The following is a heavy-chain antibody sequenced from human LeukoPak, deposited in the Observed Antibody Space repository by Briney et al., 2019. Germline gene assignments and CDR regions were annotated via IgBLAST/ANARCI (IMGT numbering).Heavy chain of an antibody. V-gene: IGHV4-4*07. CDR1: GGSTSSYY. J-gene: IGHJ6*02. CDR2: IYTSGST. CDR3: ARELLSTVGLDYYYFGMDV. Sequence: SGTLSLTCTVSGGSTSSYYWSWIRQPAGGGLEWIGRIYTSGSTNYNTSPKRRVTLSVATSKNQFSLKLSSVTAADTAVYYCARELLSTVGLDYYYFGMDVWGQGTTVTVSS. D-gene: IGHD4-4*01.